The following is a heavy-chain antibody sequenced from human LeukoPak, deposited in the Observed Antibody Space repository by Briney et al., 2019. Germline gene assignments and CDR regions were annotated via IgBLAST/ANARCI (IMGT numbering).Heavy chain of an antibody. CDR2: VNRYGSEK. D-gene: IGHD1-26*01. CDR1: GFALRNYW. J-gene: IGHJ3*02. V-gene: IGHV3-7*03. Sequence: GGSLRLSCAVSGFALRNYWMGWVRQAPGKGMEWLANVNRYGSEKYYEASVKDRFTASRDNAKNSLYLQMNSLRVEDTAVYYCVRGVMGAFDMWGQGTMVTVSS. CDR3: VRGVMGAFDM.